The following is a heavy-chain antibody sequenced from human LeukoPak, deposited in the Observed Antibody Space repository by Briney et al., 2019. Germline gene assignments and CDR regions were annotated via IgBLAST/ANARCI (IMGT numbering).Heavy chain of an antibody. CDR2: IYYSGST. CDR3: ARGWPTYYYYYMDV. Sequence: PSETLSLTCTVSGDSISSYYWSGIRQPPGKGLEWIGYIYYSGSTNYNPSLKSRVTISVDTSKNQFSLKLSSVTAADTAVYYCARGWPTYYYYYMDVWGKGTTVTISS. J-gene: IGHJ6*03. CDR1: GDSISSYY. D-gene: IGHD6-13*01. V-gene: IGHV4-59*01.